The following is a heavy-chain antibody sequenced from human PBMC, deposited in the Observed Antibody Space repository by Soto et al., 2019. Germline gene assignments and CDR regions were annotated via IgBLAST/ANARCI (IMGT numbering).Heavy chain of an antibody. CDR2: ISAAGDT. CDR1: GFTFRNYD. J-gene: IGHJ6*02. Sequence: EVQLVESGGGLVQPGGSLRLSCEASGFTFRNYDMHWVRQGTGKGLEWVSGISAAGDTDYADSVEGRFTISRENAQNSFFLQMNSLRVGDTAVYYCARTDRDFYGLDVWGHGTTVIVSS. V-gene: IGHV3-13*01. CDR3: ARTDRDFYGLDV.